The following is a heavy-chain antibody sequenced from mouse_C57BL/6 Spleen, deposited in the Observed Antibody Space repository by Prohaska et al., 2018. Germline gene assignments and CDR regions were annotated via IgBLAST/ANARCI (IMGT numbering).Heavy chain of an antibody. D-gene: IGHD2-5*01. CDR3: ARGPYYSNYYAMDY. CDR2: IDPSDSYT. J-gene: IGHJ4*01. Sequence: QVQLQQPGAELVRPGTSVKLSCKASGYTFTSYWMHWVKQRPGQGLEWIGVIDPSDSYTNYNQKFKCKATLTVDTSSSTAYMQLSSLTCEDSAVYYCARGPYYSNYYAMDYWGQGTSVTVSS. V-gene: IGHV1-59*01. CDR1: GYTFTSYW.